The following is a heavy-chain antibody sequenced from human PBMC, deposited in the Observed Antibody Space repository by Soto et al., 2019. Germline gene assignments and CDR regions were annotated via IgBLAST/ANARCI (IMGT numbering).Heavy chain of an antibody. Sequence: GGSLRLSCAASGFTFSSYWMSWVRQAPGKGLEWVANIKQDGREKYYVDSVKGRFTISRDNAKNSLYLQMNSLRAEDTAVYYWARVTGDTYYDFLMGYYTPYYFDYWGQGTLVTVSS. CDR1: GFTFSSYW. CDR3: ARVTGDTYYDFLMGYYTPYYFDY. D-gene: IGHD3-3*01. J-gene: IGHJ4*02. CDR2: IKQDGREK. V-gene: IGHV3-7*01.